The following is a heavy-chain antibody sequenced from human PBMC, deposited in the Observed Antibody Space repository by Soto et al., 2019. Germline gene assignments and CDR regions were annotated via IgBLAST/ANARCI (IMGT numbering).Heavy chain of an antibody. CDR1: GFTFSSYW. Sequence: EVQLVESGGGLVQPGGSLRLSCAASGFTFSSYWMTWVRQAPGKGLEWVANIKQDESEKYYLDSVKGRFTISRDNAKNSLYLQMNSLRAEDTAVYYCARVYYHYIWGSYPLNYWGQGTLVTVSP. J-gene: IGHJ4*02. CDR3: ARVYYHYIWGSYPLNY. CDR2: IKQDESEK. V-gene: IGHV3-7*01. D-gene: IGHD3-16*02.